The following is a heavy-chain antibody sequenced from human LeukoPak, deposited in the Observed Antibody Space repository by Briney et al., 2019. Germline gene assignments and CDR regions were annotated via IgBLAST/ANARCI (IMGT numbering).Heavy chain of an antibody. J-gene: IGHJ4*02. CDR1: GGSICSYY. V-gene: IGHV4-59*01. D-gene: IGHD3-22*01. CDR2: IYDSGST. Sequence: SETLSLTCTVSGGSICSYYWSWLRQPPGKGLEWIGYIYDSGSTNYNPSLKSRVTISVDTSKNQFSLKLSSVTAADTAVYYCARGRMPDYYDSSGYQRRFDYWGQGTLVTVSS. CDR3: ARGRMPDYYDSSGYQRRFDY.